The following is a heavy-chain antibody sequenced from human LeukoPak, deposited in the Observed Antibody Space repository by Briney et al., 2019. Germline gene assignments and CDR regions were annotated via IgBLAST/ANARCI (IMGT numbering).Heavy chain of an antibody. J-gene: IGHJ4*02. CDR1: DYSISSGYGYY. V-gene: IGHV4-38-2*02. CDR2: IYHSGIT. CDR3: ATLVSTRYYFDY. Sequence: SETLSLTCTVSDYSISSGYGYYWGWIRQPPGKGLEWIGNIYHSGITYYNHFNSSLKSRVTIYIDTSKNQFSLRLTSVTAADTAVYFCATLVSTRYYFDYWGQGTLVTVSS. D-gene: IGHD5/OR15-5a*01.